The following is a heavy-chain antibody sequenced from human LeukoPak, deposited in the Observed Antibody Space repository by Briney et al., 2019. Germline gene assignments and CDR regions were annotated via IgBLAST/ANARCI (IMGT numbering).Heavy chain of an antibody. V-gene: IGHV1-18*01. CDR1: GYTLSSYG. Sequence: SSDNVSCKASGYTLSSYGITWLRPAPGQGLEWMGWICVYNGKTNYPQKVQGRVTIITDTSTSTAYMELRSLRSDDTAVYYCGRDRGDNSGYDYGYWGQGNLVTVSS. J-gene: IGHJ4*02. D-gene: IGHD3-22*01. CDR3: GRDRGDNSGYDYGY. CDR2: ICVYNGKT.